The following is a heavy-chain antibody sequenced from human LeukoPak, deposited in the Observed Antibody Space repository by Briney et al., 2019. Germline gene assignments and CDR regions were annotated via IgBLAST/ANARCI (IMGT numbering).Heavy chain of an antibody. V-gene: IGHV3-23*01. J-gene: IGHJ4*02. CDR3: AKDAHCTNGVCQPAFDY. D-gene: IGHD2-8*01. CDR2: ISGSGGST. CDR1: GFTFSSYA. Sequence: GGSLRLSRAASGFTFSSYAMSWVRQAPGKGLEWVSAISGSGGSTYYADSVKGRFTISRDNSKNTLYLQMNSLRAEDTAVYYCAKDAHCTNGVCQPAFDYWGQGTLVTVSS.